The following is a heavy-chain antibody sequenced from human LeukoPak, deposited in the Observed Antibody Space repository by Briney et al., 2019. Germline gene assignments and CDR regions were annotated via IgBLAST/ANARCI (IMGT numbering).Heavy chain of an antibody. V-gene: IGHV4-61*02. Sequence: SQTLSLTCTVSGGSISSGSYYWSWIRQPAGKGLEWIGRIYTSGSTNYNPSLKSRVTISVDTSKNQFSLKLSSVTAADTAVYYCARAQVVVVTGFDAFDIRGQGTMVTVSS. CDR1: GGSISSGSYY. J-gene: IGHJ3*02. CDR2: IYTSGST. CDR3: ARAQVVVVTGFDAFDI. D-gene: IGHD2-21*02.